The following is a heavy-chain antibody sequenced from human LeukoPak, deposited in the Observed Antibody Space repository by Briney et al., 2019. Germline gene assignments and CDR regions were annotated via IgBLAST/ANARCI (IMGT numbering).Heavy chain of an antibody. CDR2: IIPIFGIA. CDR1: GGTFSSYA. V-gene: IGHV1-69*05. J-gene: IGHJ4*02. D-gene: IGHD3-10*01. CDR3: ARETRNRRSSGQRYYFDY. Sequence: SVKVSCKASGGTFSSYASSWVRQAPGQGVEWMGRIIPIFGIANYAQKIQGRVTTTTDESTSTAYMGLSSLRSEDTAVYYSARETRNRRSSGQRYYFDYWSQGTLVTVSA.